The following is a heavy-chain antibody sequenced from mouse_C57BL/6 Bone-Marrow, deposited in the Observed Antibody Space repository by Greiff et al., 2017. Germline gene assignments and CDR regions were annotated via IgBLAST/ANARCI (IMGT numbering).Heavy chain of an antibody. V-gene: IGHV3-8*01. J-gene: IGHJ1*03. CDR1: GYSITSDY. Sequence: EVQLQESGPGLAKPSQTLSLTCSVTGYSITSDYWNWIRKFPGNKLEYMGYISYSGSTYYTPSPNSRISITRDTSKNQYYLQLNSVTTEDTATYYCARWGYYGSSPYWYFDVWGTGTTVTVSS. CDR3: ARWGYYGSSPYWYFDV. D-gene: IGHD1-1*01. CDR2: ISYSGST.